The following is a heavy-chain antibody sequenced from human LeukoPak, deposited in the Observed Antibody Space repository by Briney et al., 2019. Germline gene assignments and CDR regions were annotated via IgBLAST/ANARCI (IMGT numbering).Heavy chain of an antibody. Sequence: GGSLRLSCAASGFTFKNNWMAWVRQAPGKGLEWVATITFDGSKKQYADSVKGRFTISRDNSKNTLYLQMNSLRAEDTAVYYCARENEWELPAGFDYWGQGTLVTVSS. CDR1: GFTFKNNW. V-gene: IGHV3-30*03. CDR2: ITFDGSKK. CDR3: ARENEWELPAGFDY. J-gene: IGHJ4*02. D-gene: IGHD1-26*01.